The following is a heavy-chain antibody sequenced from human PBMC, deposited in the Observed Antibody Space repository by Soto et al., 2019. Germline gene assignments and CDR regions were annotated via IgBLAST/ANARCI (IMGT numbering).Heavy chain of an antibody. Sequence: EVQLVESGGGLVQPGGSLRLSCEASGFTFRNYDMHWVRQGTGKGLEWVSGISAAGDPDYADSVEGRFTISRENAQNSFCLQMNSLRVGDTAVYYCARTDRDFYGRDVWGQGTTVIVSS. CDR2: ISAAGDP. V-gene: IGHV3-13*05. CDR3: ARTDRDFYGRDV. CDR1: GFTFRNYD. J-gene: IGHJ6*02.